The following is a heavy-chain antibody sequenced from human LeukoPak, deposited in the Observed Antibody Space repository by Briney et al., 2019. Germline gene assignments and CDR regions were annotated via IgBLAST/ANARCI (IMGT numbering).Heavy chain of an antibody. CDR2: ISSDGSNK. J-gene: IGHJ4*02. CDR3: AKGWRVTASPPDY. D-gene: IGHD2-21*02. CDR1: GLTFSSYG. V-gene: IGHV3-30*18. Sequence: GGSLRLSCAASGLTFSSYGMHWVRQAPGKGLEWVAVISSDGSNKYYADSVKGRFTISRDNSKNTLYLQMNSLRAEDTAAYYCAKGWRVTASPPDYWGQGTLVTVSS.